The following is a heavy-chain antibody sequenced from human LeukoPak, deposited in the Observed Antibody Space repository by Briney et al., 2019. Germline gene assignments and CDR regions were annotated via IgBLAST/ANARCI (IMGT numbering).Heavy chain of an antibody. V-gene: IGHV5-51*01. D-gene: IGHD4-17*01. J-gene: IGHJ4*02. CDR1: GYSFSTFW. Sequence: GESLKISCKASGYSFSTFWIGWVRQMPGKGLEWMGIIWPGESDARYSPSFQGQVTISADKSINTAYLQWSSLKSSDTAMYYCARQINYAEDGLLFWGQGTLVTVCS. CDR3: ARQINYAEDGLLF. CDR2: IWPGESDA.